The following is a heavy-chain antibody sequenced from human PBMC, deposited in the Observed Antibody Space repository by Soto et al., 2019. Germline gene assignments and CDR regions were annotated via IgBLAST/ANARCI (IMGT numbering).Heavy chain of an antibody. CDR3: ARDVDYSGGSWFFDL. J-gene: IGHJ2*01. CDR2: INPNNGDT. CDR1: GYAFTDYY. D-gene: IGHD6-19*01. V-gene: IGHV1-2*02. Sequence: WASVKVSCKASGYAFTDYYLHWVRQAPGQGLEWMGWINPNNGDTNYVQKFQGRVTMTRDTSIGTAYMDLSRLRSDDTAVYYCARDVDYSGGSWFFDLWGRGTLVTVSS.